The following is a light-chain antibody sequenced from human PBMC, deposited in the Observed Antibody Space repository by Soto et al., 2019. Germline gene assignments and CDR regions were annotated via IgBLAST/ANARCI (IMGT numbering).Light chain of an antibody. Sequence: DIQMTQSPSSLSASVGDRVTISCRASQSISNFLDWYQQKPGQAPTLLIYGASTLQTGVPARFGGSGSGTDFTLTISSLQPEDFATYYCQQSLRIPYTFGQGTNLEIK. V-gene: IGKV1-39*01. CDR2: GAS. CDR3: QQSLRIPYT. CDR1: QSISNF. J-gene: IGKJ2*01.